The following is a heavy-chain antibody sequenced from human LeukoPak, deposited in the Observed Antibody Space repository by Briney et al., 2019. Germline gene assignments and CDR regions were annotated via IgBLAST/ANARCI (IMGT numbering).Heavy chain of an antibody. CDR3: ARGGYCSSTSCYRAYYYGMDV. CDR1: GGSFSGYY. D-gene: IGHD2-2*02. V-gene: IGHV4-34*01. Sequence: KPSETLSLTCAVYGGSFSGYYWSWIRQPPGKGLEWIGEINHSGSTNYNPSLKGRVTISVDTSKNQFSLKLSSVTAADTAVYYCARGGYCSSTSCYRAYYYGMDVWGQGTTVTVSS. J-gene: IGHJ6*02. CDR2: INHSGST.